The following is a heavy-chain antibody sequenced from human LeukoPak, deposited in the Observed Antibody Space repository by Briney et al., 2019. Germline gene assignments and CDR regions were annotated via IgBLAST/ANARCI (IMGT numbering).Heavy chain of an antibody. CDR2: ISYDGSNK. CDR1: GFTFSSYA. D-gene: IGHD2-15*01. Sequence: PGGSLRLSCAASGFTFSSYAMHWVHQAPGKGLEWVAVISYDGSNKYYADSVKGRFTISRDNSKNTLYLQMNSLRAEDTAVYYCARIVVVAAAGFDYWGQGTLVTVSS. CDR3: ARIVVVAAAGFDY. V-gene: IGHV3-30-3*01. J-gene: IGHJ4*02.